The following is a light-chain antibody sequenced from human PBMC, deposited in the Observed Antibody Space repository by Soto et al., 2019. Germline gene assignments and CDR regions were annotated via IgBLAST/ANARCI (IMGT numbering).Light chain of an antibody. V-gene: IGKV1-5*01. CDR3: QQYNSYSPWP. Sequence: DIQMTQSPSTLSASVGDRVTITCRASQSISSWLAWYQQKPGKAPKLLIYDASSLESGVPSRFSGSGSGTEFTLTISSLQPDDFATYNCQQYNSYSPWPFGQGTKVEIK. CDR1: QSISSW. CDR2: DAS. J-gene: IGKJ1*01.